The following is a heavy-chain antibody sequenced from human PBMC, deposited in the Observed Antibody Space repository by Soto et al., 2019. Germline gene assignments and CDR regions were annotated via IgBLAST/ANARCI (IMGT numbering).Heavy chain of an antibody. Sequence: QITLKESGPPLVKPTQTLTLTCTFSGFSLSTTGVGVGWIRQPPGKALEWLALIYWDDDKRYSPSLKSRLTITKDTSKNQVVLTMTNMDPVDTATYYCARRYYYGSGSYYNDVIWFDPWGQGTLVTVSS. V-gene: IGHV2-5*02. CDR2: IYWDDDK. CDR1: GFSLSTTGVG. CDR3: ARRYYYGSGSYYNDVIWFDP. J-gene: IGHJ5*02. D-gene: IGHD3-10*01.